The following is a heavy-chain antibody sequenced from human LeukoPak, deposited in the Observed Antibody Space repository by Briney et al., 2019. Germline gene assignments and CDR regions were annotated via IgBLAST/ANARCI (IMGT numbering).Heavy chain of an antibody. J-gene: IGHJ4*02. CDR2: ISAYNGNT. V-gene: IGHV1-18*01. CDR1: GYTFTSYG. CDR3: ARDRFLAASGGYSPYYFDY. D-gene: IGHD1-26*01. Sequence: GASVKVSCKASGYTFTSYGISWVRQAPGQGLEWMGWISAYNGNTNYAQKLQGRVTMTTDTSTSTAYMELRSLRSDDTAVYYCARDRFLAASGGYSPYYFDYWGQGTLVTVSS.